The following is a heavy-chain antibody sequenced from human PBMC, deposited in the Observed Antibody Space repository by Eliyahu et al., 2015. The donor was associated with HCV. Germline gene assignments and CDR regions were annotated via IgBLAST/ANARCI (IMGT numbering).Heavy chain of an antibody. CDR1: GGSITTYY. D-gene: IGHD6-19*01. CDR2: IHXSGST. CDR3: ASGGGGIAVTGTGGWFDP. J-gene: IGHJ5*02. Sequence: QVQLQESGPGLVKPSETLSLTCTVSGGSITTYYWSWIRQPPGKGLEWIGYIHXSGSTNYNPSLKSRVTMSVDTSKNQFSLNLTSVTAADTAVYYCASGGGGIAVTGTGGWFDPWGQGTLVTVSS. V-gene: IGHV4-59*01.